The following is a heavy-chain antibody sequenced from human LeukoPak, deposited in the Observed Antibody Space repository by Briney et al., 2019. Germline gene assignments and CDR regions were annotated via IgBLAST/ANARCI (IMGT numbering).Heavy chain of an antibody. Sequence: GRSLRLSCAASGFTFGDYAMHWVWQAPGKGLEWVSGISWNSGTRDYADSVKGRFTISRDNAKNSLYLQMNSLRPEDTALYYCAKSPAHWYFDLWGRGTLVTVSS. CDR1: GFTFGDYA. J-gene: IGHJ2*01. CDR2: ISWNSGTR. CDR3: AKSPAHWYFDL. D-gene: IGHD6-25*01. V-gene: IGHV3-9*01.